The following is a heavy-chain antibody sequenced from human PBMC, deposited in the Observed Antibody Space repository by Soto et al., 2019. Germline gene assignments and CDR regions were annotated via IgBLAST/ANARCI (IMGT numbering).Heavy chain of an antibody. D-gene: IGHD4-4*01. V-gene: IGHV3-21*01. Sequence: GGSLRLSCATSGFTFRHYAMSWVHQAPGKGLEWVSGISGGGNSAYYADSVKGRFTISRDNARNSLYLQMNSLTADDTAMYYCARLPYSAYNRHFDYWGQGTLVTVSS. CDR1: GFTFRHYA. CDR3: ARLPYSAYNRHFDY. J-gene: IGHJ4*02. CDR2: ISGGGNSA.